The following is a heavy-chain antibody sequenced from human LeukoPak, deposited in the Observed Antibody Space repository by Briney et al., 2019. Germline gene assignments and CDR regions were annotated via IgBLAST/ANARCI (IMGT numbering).Heavy chain of an antibody. Sequence: GGSLRLSCAASGFTFSSYSMNWVRQAPGKGLEWVSSISSSSSYIYYADSVKGRFTISRDNAKNSLYLQMNSLRAEDTAVYYCAKGVLRYFDWQNWFDPWGQGTLVTVSS. CDR3: AKGVLRYFDWQNWFDP. J-gene: IGHJ5*02. V-gene: IGHV3-21*04. CDR1: GFTFSSYS. CDR2: ISSSSSYI. D-gene: IGHD3-9*01.